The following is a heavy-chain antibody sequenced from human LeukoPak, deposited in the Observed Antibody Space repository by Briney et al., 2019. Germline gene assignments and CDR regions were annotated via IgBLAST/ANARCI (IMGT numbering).Heavy chain of an antibody. CDR3: TTDRWEDDY. CDR1: GFTLSNAW. CDR2: IRSKTDGGTA. J-gene: IGHJ4*02. D-gene: IGHD1-26*01. V-gene: IGHV3-15*01. Sequence: GGSLRLSCVASGFTLSNAWMSWVRLAPGKGLEWVGRIRSKTDGGTADYAAPVKGRFTISRDESENTLYLQMNSLKTEDTALYYCTTDRWEDDYWGQGTLVTVSS.